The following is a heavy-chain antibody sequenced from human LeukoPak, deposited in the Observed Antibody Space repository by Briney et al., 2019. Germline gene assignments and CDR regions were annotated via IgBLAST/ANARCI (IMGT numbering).Heavy chain of an antibody. CDR2: ISAYSGNT. CDR3: ATESYSGSYLYAFDI. D-gene: IGHD1-26*01. J-gene: IGHJ3*02. V-gene: IGHV1-18*01. Sequence: ASVKVSCKASGYTFTSYGISWVRQAPGQGLEWMGWISAYSGNTNYAQKLQGRVTMTTDTSTSTAYMELRSLRSEDTAVYYCATESYSGSYLYAFDIWGQGTMVTVSS. CDR1: GYTFTSYG.